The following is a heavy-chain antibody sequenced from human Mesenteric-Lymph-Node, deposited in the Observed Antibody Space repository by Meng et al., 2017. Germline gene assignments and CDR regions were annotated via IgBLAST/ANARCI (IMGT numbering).Heavy chain of an antibody. D-gene: IGHD3-10*01. CDR3: ARGGATPMIIKY. V-gene: IGHV4-34*02. J-gene: IGHJ4*02. CDR2: VYHNGVT. CDR1: GGSFSGYY. Sequence: QVQLKQWGAEVLKPPETLSPTCAVHGGSFSGYYWSWICQPPGKGLEWMGEVYHNGVTKYSPSLRSRVVISIDTSKNQFSLNLRSVSAADTAMYYCARGGATPMIIKYWGPGTLVTVSS.